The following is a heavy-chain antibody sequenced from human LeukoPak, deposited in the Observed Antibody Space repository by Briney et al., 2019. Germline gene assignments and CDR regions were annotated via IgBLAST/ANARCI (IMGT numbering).Heavy chain of an antibody. CDR3: AKDQDSGRYYVRHFQH. D-gene: IGHD1-26*01. Sequence: GRSLRLSCAASGFAFSSYGMHWVRQAPGKGLEWVAVISYDGSKKFYADSVKGRFTISRDNSKNTLYLQMDSLRAVDTAVYYCAKDQDSGRYYVRHFQHWGQGTLVTVSS. CDR1: GFAFSSYG. V-gene: IGHV3-30*18. CDR2: ISYDGSKK. J-gene: IGHJ1*01.